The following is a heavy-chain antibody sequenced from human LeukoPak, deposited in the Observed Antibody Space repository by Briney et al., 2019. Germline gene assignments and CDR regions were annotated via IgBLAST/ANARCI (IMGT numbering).Heavy chain of an antibody. CDR1: GVTVSSNY. D-gene: IGHD3-9*01. J-gene: IGHJ4*02. CDR3: AREGLRYFDWLPPPFNY. V-gene: IGHV3-66*02. Sequence: GGSLRLSCAASGVTVSSNYMSWVRQAPGKGLEWVSVIYSGGSTYYADSVKGRFTISRDNSKNTLYLQMNSLRAEDTAVYYCAREGLRYFDWLPPPFNYWGQGTLVTVSS. CDR2: IYSGGST.